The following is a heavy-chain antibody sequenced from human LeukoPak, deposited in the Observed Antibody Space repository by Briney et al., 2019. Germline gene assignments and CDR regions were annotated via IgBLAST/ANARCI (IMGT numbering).Heavy chain of an antibody. D-gene: IGHD3-22*01. CDR3: AREYDSSWPS. V-gene: IGHV3-23*01. CDR1: GFTFSSYA. Sequence: PGGSLRLSCAASGFTFSSYAMSWVRQAPGKGLEWVSAISGSGGSTYYADSVKGRFTISRDNSKNILFLQLNSLRVGDTGVYYCAREYDSSWPSWGQGTLVTVSS. CDR2: ISGSGGST. J-gene: IGHJ5*02.